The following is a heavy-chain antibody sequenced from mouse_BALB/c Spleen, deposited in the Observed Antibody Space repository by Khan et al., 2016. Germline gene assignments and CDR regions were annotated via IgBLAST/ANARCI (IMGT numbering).Heavy chain of an antibody. V-gene: IGHV1-7*01. J-gene: IGHJ4*01. CDR1: GYTFTRFW. CDR3: ARWGYGNYLYQAMDY. Sequence: QMQLKQSGAELAKPGASVKMSCKASGYTFTRFWMHWVKQRPGQGLEWIGYINPGSNYTDYNQNFKDKATLTADKSSSTAYMLLSSLTSEDSAVYFCARWGYGNYLYQAMDYWGQGISVTVSS. CDR2: INPGSNYT. D-gene: IGHD2-10*02.